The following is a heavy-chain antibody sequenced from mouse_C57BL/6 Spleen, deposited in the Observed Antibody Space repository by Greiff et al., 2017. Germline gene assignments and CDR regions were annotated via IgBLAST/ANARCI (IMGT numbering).Heavy chain of an antibody. J-gene: IGHJ1*03. Sequence: EVQLQQSGPELVKPGASVKISCKASGYTFTDYYMNWVKQSHGKSLEWIGDINPNNGGTSYNQKFKGKATLTVEKSSSTAYMELRSLTSEDSAVYYCASRDYGSTWYFDVWGTGTTVTVSS. V-gene: IGHV1-26*01. D-gene: IGHD1-1*01. CDR1: GYTFTDYY. CDR3: ASRDYGSTWYFDV. CDR2: INPNNGGT.